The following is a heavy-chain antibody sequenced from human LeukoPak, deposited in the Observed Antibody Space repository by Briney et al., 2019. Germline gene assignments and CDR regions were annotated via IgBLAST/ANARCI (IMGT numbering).Heavy chain of an antibody. Sequence: PGGSLRLSCAASGFTFSSYAMNWVRQAPGKGLECVANIKQDGSDIYFVDSVKGRFTISRDNAKNSLYLQMNSLRGEDTAVYYCARARYGSGGYFFDFWGQGTLVTVSS. J-gene: IGHJ4*02. CDR3: ARARYGSGGYFFDF. CDR1: GFTFSSYA. D-gene: IGHD3-10*01. V-gene: IGHV3-7*04. CDR2: IKQDGSDI.